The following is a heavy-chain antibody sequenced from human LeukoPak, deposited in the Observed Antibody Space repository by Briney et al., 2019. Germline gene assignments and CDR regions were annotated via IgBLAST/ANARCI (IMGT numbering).Heavy chain of an antibody. Sequence: PGGSLRLSCAASGFTFSSYGMHWVRQAPGKGLEWVAVIWCGGSNKYYADSVKGRFTISRDNSKNTLYLQMNSLRAEDTAVYYCAKGGGLVWAVDAFDIWGQGTMVTVSS. D-gene: IGHD6-6*01. CDR1: GFTFSSYG. J-gene: IGHJ3*02. CDR3: AKGGGLVWAVDAFDI. V-gene: IGHV3-30*02. CDR2: IWCGGSNK.